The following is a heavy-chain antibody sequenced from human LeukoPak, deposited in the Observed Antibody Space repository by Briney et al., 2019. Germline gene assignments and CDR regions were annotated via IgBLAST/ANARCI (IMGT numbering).Heavy chain of an antibody. D-gene: IGHD6-6*01. CDR1: GFTFSSYA. CDR3: ARDGYSSSYYYYYYYMDV. V-gene: IGHV3-30-3*01. Sequence: GGSLRLSCAASGFTFSSYAMHWVRQAPGKGLEWVAVISYDGSNKYYADSVKGRFTISRDNSKNTLYLQMNSLRAEDTAVYYCARDGYSSSYYYYYYYMDVWGKGTTVTVSS. J-gene: IGHJ6*03. CDR2: ISYDGSNK.